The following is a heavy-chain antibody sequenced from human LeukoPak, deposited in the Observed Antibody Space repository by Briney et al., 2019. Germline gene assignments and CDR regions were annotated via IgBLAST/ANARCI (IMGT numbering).Heavy chain of an antibody. CDR1: GGTFSSYA. CDR3: ARDLAGARGYNWFDP. J-gene: IGHJ5*02. V-gene: IGHV1-69*04. D-gene: IGHD1-26*01. CDR2: IIPIFGIA. Sequence: GASVKVSCKASGGTFSSYAISWVRQAPGQGLEWMGRIIPIFGIANYAQKFQGRVTITADKSTSTAYIELSSLRSEDTAVYYCARDLAGARGYNWFDPWGQGTLVTVSS.